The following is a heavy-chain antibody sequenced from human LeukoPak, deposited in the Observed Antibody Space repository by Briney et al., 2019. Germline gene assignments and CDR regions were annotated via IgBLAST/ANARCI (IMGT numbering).Heavy chain of an antibody. J-gene: IGHJ4*02. CDR1: GFTFSDYY. Sequence: GESLRLSCAASGFTFSDYYMSWIRQAPGKGLEWVSYISSSGSTVYYAGSVKGRFTISRDNAQNSLYLQMNSLRTEDTAVYYCSRTMVRDDYWGQGTLVTVSS. CDR3: SRTMVRDDY. V-gene: IGHV3-11*01. D-gene: IGHD3-10*01. CDR2: ISSSGSTV.